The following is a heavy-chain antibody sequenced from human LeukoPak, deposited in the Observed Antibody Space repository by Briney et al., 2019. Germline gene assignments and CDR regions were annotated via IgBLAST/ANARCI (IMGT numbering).Heavy chain of an antibody. Sequence: VKGRFTISRDNSKNTLYLQMNSLRAEDTAVYYCAKRYYYDSSGYTGDYFDYWGQGTLVTVSS. V-gene: IGHV3-23*01. D-gene: IGHD3-22*01. J-gene: IGHJ4*02. CDR3: AKRYYYDSSGYTGDYFDY.